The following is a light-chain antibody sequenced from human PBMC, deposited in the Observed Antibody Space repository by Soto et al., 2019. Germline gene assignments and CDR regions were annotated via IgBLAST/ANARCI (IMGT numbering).Light chain of an antibody. V-gene: IGKV1-5*01. CDR2: AAS. J-gene: IGKJ4*01. CDR1: ETIFKF. CDR3: QHYNTQSIT. Sequence: DIPLIQSPATLSASVGDRITITCRASETIFKFLAWYKQRSGRAPNLLIYAASDLETGVPSRFSGRGSGTEFTLTIDSLQPDDSATYYCQHYNTQSITFGGGTKVDVK.